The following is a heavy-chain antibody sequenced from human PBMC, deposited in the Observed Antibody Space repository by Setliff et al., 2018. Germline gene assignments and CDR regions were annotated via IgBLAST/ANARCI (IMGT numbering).Heavy chain of an antibody. CDR2: IYYSGST. D-gene: IGHD2-15*01. J-gene: IGHJ6*03. CDR3: ARHRGVVAASDYMDV. Sequence: PSETLSLTCTDSGGSISGTYYYWGWIRQPPGKGLEWIGNIYYSGSTYYNPSLKSRVTISVDTSKNQFSLNLSSLTAADTAVYYCARHRGVVAASDYMDVWGKGTTVTVS. CDR1: GGSISGTYYY. V-gene: IGHV4-39*01.